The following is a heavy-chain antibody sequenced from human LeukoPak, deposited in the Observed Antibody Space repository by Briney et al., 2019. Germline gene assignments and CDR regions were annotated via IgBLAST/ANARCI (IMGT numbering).Heavy chain of an antibody. CDR2: IYPGDSDT. V-gene: IGHV5-51*01. Sequence: GESLKISCKGSGYSFTSYWIGWVRQMPGKVLEWMGIIYPGDSDTRYSPSFQGQVTISADKSISTAYLQWSSLKASDTAMYYCARHIGDSSGYYYEDWFDPWGQGTLVTVSS. CDR1: GYSFTSYW. J-gene: IGHJ5*02. CDR3: ARHIGDSSGYYYEDWFDP. D-gene: IGHD3-22*01.